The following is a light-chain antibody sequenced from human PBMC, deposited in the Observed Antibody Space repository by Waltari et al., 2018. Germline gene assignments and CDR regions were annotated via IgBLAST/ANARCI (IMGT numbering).Light chain of an antibody. J-gene: IGKJ5*01. CDR3: QQSYSTSSIT. CDR2: WAS. V-gene: IGKV4-1*01. Sequence: DIVMTQSPDSLAVSLGARATINCKSSQSLFYSSDNKDYLGWYQQRPGQPPKLLIYWASTRESGVPDRFSGSGSGTDFTLTISSLQPEDFATYYCQQSYSTSSITFGQGTRLEIK. CDR1: QSLFYSSDNKDY.